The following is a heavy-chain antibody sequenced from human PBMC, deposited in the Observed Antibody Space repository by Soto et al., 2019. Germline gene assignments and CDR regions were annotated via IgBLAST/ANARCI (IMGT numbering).Heavy chain of an antibody. Sequence: QVQLLESGPGVVKPSQTLSLTCTVSGDSINRGGYYWSWVRQHPGKGLEWIGYIYYIGSTYYNPSLKRRALTSLDTSKNQSSLKLTSVTAADTAVYYCAREVFGSGTGLFDPWGQGPLVTVSS. D-gene: IGHD3-10*01. CDR1: GDSINRGGYY. CDR2: IYYIGST. V-gene: IGHV4-31*03. CDR3: AREVFGSGTGLFDP. J-gene: IGHJ5*02.